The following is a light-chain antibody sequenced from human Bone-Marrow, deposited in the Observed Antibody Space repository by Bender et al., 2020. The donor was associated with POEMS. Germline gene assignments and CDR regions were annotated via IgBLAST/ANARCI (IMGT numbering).Light chain of an antibody. Sequence: YVLTQAPSVSVAPGGTAMITCEGSNIGFKSVHWYQQRPGQAPVLAIYYDTNRPSGIPERFSGSHSGDTATPAISRVEAGDEADFYRQVVDVSSNHYVFGPGTRLTVL. J-gene: IGLJ1*01. CDR1: NIGFKS. CDR3: QVVDVSSNHYV. V-gene: IGLV3-21*04. CDR2: YDT.